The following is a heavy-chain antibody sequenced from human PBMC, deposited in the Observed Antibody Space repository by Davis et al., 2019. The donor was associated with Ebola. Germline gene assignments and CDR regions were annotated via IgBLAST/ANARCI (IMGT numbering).Heavy chain of an antibody. V-gene: IGHV1-46*01. D-gene: IGHD6-19*01. Sequence: ASVKVSCKASGYTFTSYYMHWVRQAPGQGLEWMGIINPSGGSTSYAQKFQGRVTMTRNTSISTAYMELSSLRSEDTAVYYCGGGWLVLPNYWGQGTLVTVSS. CDR1: GYTFTSYY. CDR2: INPSGGST. CDR3: GGGWLVLPNY. J-gene: IGHJ4*02.